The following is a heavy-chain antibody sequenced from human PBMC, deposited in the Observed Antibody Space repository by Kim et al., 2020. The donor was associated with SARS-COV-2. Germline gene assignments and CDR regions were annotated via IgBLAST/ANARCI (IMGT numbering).Heavy chain of an antibody. D-gene: IGHD2-15*01. CDR3: ASGIGTLGHREARVEADKGYYYDDLDV. CDR2: IVPIFDVE. Sequence: SVKVSCKVSGGTFSNFAVNWVRQAPGQGLEWMGKIVPIFDVEDKAEKFRDRVTVTADKSTNTAYMELHRLRFDDTAVYYCASGIGTLGHREARVEADKGYYYDDLDVWGQGTTVVVSS. CDR1: GGTFSNFA. V-gene: IGHV1-69*04. J-gene: IGHJ6*02.